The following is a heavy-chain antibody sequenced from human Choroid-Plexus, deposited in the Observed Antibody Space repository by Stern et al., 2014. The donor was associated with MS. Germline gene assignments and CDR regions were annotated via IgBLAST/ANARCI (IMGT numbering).Heavy chain of an antibody. Sequence: MQLVESGGGVVQPGRPLRLSCVASGFTLGSCAMHWVRQAPGKGLEWVAGVSYDGSNKYYADSVKGRFTISRDNSQNTLYMQMSSLRPEDTAVYYYAKDRQYLTYFFDHWGQGSLVTVSS. D-gene: IGHD2/OR15-2a*01. J-gene: IGHJ5*02. CDR3: AKDRQYLTYFFDH. CDR1: GFTLGSCA. V-gene: IGHV3-30*18. CDR2: VSYDGSNK.